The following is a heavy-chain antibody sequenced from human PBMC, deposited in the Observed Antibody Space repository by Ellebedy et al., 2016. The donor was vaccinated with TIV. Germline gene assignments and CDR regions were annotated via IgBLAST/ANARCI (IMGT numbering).Heavy chain of an antibody. V-gene: IGHV1-2*02. J-gene: IGHJ2*01. D-gene: IGHD5-12*01. CDR1: GYTFTGYY. CDR3: ARDPKWLRLGWYFDL. Sequence: ASVKVSCKASGYTFTGYYIHWVRQAPGQGLEWVGWINPNSGDTNYAQKFQGRVAMTRDTSIRTAYMELSRLRSDDTAVYFCARDPKWLRLGWYFDLWGRGTLVTVSS. CDR2: INPNSGDT.